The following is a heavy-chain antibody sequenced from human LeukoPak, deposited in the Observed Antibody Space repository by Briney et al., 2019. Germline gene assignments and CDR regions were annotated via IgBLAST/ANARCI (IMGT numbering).Heavy chain of an antibody. V-gene: IGHV3-30*18. CDR1: GFTFSSYG. CDR3: AKKSAGSYYNGPDY. D-gene: IGHD3-10*01. Sequence: PGRSLRLSCATSGFTFSSYGIHWVPQAPGKGMEWVAVVSNDGRNEYYADSVQGRFSISRDNSKNTLYLQMNSLRAEDTAVYYCAKKSAGSYYNGPDYWGQGTLVTVSS. J-gene: IGHJ4*02. CDR2: VSNDGRNE.